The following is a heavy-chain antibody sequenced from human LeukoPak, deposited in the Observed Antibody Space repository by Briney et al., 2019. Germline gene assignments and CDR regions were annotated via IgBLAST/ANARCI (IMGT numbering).Heavy chain of an antibody. J-gene: IGHJ4*02. V-gene: IGHV3-30*18. Sequence: GRSLRLSCAASGFTFSSYGMPWVRQAPGKGLEWVAVISYDGSNKYYADSVKGRFTISRDNSKNTLYLQMNSLRAEDTAVYYCAKSRPPGGATLGPFDYWGQGTLVTVSS. CDR2: ISYDGSNK. CDR3: AKSRPPGGATLGPFDY. CDR1: GFTFSSYG. D-gene: IGHD1-26*01.